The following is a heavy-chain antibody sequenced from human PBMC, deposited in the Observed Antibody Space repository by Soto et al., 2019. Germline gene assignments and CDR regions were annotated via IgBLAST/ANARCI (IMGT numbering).Heavy chain of an antibody. CDR3: ARESYYYDSSGYYFNWFDP. D-gene: IGHD3-22*01. CDR1: GFTFSSYA. V-gene: IGHV3-30-3*01. J-gene: IGHJ5*02. Sequence: PVGSLRLSCAASGFTFSSYAMHWVRQAPGKGLEWVAVISYDGSNKYYADSVKGRFTISRDNSKNTLYLQMNSLRAEDTAVYYCARESYYYDSSGYYFNWFDPWGQGTLVTVSS. CDR2: ISYDGSNK.